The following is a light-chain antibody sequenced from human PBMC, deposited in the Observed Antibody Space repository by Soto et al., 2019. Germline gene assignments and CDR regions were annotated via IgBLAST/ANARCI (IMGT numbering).Light chain of an antibody. CDR2: HAS. J-gene: IGKJ5*01. V-gene: IGKV1-5*01. CDR3: QQRSNWPPIT. CDR1: QSIGNW. Sequence: DIQMTQSPSSLSASVGDRDTITCRASQSIGNWLAWYQQKPGTAPKLLIYHASTLESGVPSRFSGSGSGTEFTLTISSLEAEDAALYYCQQRSNWPPITFGQGTRLEIK.